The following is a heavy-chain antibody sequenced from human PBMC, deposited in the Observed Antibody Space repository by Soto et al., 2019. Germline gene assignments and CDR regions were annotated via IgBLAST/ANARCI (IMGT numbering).Heavy chain of an antibody. CDR2: IIPIFGTA. Sequence: QVQLVQSGAEVKKPGSSVKVSCKASGGIFTRYDIRWVRQAPGQGLEWMGAIIPIFGTANYAQKFQGRVTITADASTSTAYMELRSLRSEDTAIYYWAINEGRDVSNFDYWGQGTLVSVAS. D-gene: IGHD2-15*01. CDR3: AINEGRDVSNFDY. CDR1: GGIFTRYD. J-gene: IGHJ4*02. V-gene: IGHV1-69*01.